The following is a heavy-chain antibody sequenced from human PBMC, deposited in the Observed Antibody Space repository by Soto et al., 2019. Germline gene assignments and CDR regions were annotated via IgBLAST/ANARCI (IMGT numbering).Heavy chain of an antibody. CDR1: GYTFTGYY. V-gene: IGHV1-2*04. D-gene: IGHD3-22*01. CDR2: INPNSGGT. J-gene: IGHJ4*02. CDR3: ARDHYDSSGFVDY. Sequence: ASVKVSCKASGYTFTGYYMHWVRQAPGQGLEWMGWINPNSGGTNYAQKFQGWVTMTRDTSISTAYMELSRLRSDDTAVYYCARDHYDSSGFVDYWGQGTLVTVSS.